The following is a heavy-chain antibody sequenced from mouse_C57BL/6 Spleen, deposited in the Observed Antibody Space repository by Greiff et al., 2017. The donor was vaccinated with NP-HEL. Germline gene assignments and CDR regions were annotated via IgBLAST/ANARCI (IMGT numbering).Heavy chain of an antibody. J-gene: IGHJ1*03. CDR1: GFTFSSYA. CDR2: ISDGGSYT. V-gene: IGHV5-4*01. D-gene: IGHD1-1*01. CDR3: ALNYDGSSSHWYFDV. Sequence: EVQGVESGGGLVKPGGSLKLSCAASGFTFSSYAMSWVRQTPEKRLEWVATISDGGSYTYYPDNVKGRFTISRDNAKNNLYLQMSHLKSEDTAMYDCALNYDGSSSHWYFDVWGTGTTVTVSS.